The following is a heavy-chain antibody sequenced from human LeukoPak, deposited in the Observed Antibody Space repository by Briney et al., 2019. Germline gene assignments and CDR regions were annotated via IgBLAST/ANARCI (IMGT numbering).Heavy chain of an antibody. Sequence: GGSLGLSCAASGFTFSSYWMHWVRQAPGKGLVWVSRINSDGSSTSYADSVKGRFTISRDNAKNTLYLQMNSLRAEDTAVYYCARGNARYYYDSRRLDYWGQGTLVTVSS. J-gene: IGHJ4*02. V-gene: IGHV3-74*01. D-gene: IGHD3-22*01. CDR3: ARGNARYYYDSRRLDY. CDR1: GFTFSSYW. CDR2: INSDGSST.